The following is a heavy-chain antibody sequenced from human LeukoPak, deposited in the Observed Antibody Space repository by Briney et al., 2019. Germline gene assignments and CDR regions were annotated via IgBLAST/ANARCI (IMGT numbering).Heavy chain of an antibody. CDR1: GGSISTSSSYY. V-gene: IGHV4-39*01. Sequence: PSETLSLTCTVSGGSISTSSSYYWGWIRQPPGKGLEGIGSIYYTGDTYYNSSLKSRVTISVDTSKNQFALKLTSVTAADTALYYCARLRGYTYGNPGYWGQGSLVTVSS. CDR2: IYYTGDT. CDR3: ARLRGYTYGNPGY. D-gene: IGHD5-18*01. J-gene: IGHJ4*02.